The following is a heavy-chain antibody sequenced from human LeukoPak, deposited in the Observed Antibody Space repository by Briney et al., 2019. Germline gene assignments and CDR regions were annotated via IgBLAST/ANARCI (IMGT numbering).Heavy chain of an antibody. Sequence: PSETLSLTCAVYGGSLRFYYWSWIRQPPEKGLEWIGEINRSGSTNYNPSLKSRVSISVDTSKNQFSLKLSSVTAADTAVYYCARGGVYCGDVCYVDYWGQGTLVTVSS. CDR2: INRSGST. CDR1: GGSLRFYY. D-gene: IGHD2-21*01. V-gene: IGHV4-34*01. CDR3: ARGGVYCGDVCYVDY. J-gene: IGHJ4*02.